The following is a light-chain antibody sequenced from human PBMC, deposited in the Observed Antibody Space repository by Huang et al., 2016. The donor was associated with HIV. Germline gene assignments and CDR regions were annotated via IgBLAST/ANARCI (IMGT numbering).Light chain of an antibody. V-gene: IGKV3D-20*01. J-gene: IGKJ2*01. CDR2: DAS. Sequence: EIVLTQSPATLSLSPGERATLSCRATQSIRNRYLAWFQQKTVLAPRLLIYDASNRATGIPDRFSGGGSGTDFTLTISRLEPEDFAVYYCQQYGSSSYTFGQGTKLELK. CDR1: QSIRNRY. CDR3: QQYGSSSYT.